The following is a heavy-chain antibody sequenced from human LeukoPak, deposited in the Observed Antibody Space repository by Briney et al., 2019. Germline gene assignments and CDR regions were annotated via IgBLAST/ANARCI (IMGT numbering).Heavy chain of an antibody. V-gene: IGHV4-59*12. D-gene: IGHD3-10*01. Sequence: SETLSLTCTVSGGSISSYYWSWIRQPPGKGLEWIGYIYYSGSTNYNPSLKSRVTMSVDTSKNQFSLKLSSVTAADTAVYYCARDGYYGSGRTFYYYYYMDVWGKGTTVTISS. CDR1: GGSISSYY. CDR2: IYYSGST. CDR3: ARDGYYGSGRTFYYYYYMDV. J-gene: IGHJ6*03.